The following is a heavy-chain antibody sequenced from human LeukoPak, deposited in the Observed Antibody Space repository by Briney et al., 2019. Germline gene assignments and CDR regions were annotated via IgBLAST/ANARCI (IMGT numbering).Heavy chain of an antibody. V-gene: IGHV4-59*01. CDR2: IYDSGNS. Sequence: SETLSLTCTVSGGSINNYYWSWIRQPPGKGLEWIGYIYDSGNSNYNPSLKSRVTISVDTSKNQFSLKLSSVTAADTAVYYCARGGYSYAFDIWGQGTMVTVSS. CDR1: GGSINNYY. D-gene: IGHD5-18*01. CDR3: ARGGYSYAFDI. J-gene: IGHJ3*02.